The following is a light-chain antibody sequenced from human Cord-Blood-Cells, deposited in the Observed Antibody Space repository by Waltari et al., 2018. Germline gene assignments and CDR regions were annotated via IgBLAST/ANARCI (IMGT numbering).Light chain of an antibody. CDR2: DVS. CDR1: SSDVGGYNY. V-gene: IGLV2-14*01. Sequence: QSALTQPASVSGSPGQSITISCPGTSSDVGGYNYVSWYQQHPGEAPKLMIYDVSNRPSGVSNRYAGSKSGNAASLTISGRQAEDEADYYCSSYTSSSTFVVFGGGTKLTVL. CDR3: SSYTSSSTFVV. J-gene: IGLJ2*01.